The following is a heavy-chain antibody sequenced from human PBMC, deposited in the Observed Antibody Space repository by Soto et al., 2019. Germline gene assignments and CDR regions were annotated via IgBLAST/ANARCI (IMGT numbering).Heavy chain of an antibody. Sequence: PGGSLRLSCAASGFTFSSYEMNWVRQAPGKGLEWVSYISSSGSTIYYADSVKGRFTISRDNAKNSLYLQMNSLRAEDTAVYYCARDQGFLVPSNHAFDIWGQGTMVTVSS. CDR2: ISSSGSTI. J-gene: IGHJ3*02. D-gene: IGHD4-4*01. CDR1: GFTFSSYE. CDR3: ARDQGFLVPSNHAFDI. V-gene: IGHV3-48*03.